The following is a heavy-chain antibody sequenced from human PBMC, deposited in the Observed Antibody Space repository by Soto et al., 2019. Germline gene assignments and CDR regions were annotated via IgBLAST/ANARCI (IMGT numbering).Heavy chain of an antibody. Sequence: QVQLVESGGGVVQPGRSLRLSCAASGFTFSSYGMHWVRQAPGKGLEWVAIISYDGSNTYYADSVKGRFTISRDNSKNTLYLQMNSLRAEDTSVYYCAKEGGLSGRYYISSSYYFEYWGQGTLVTVSS. D-gene: IGHD1-26*01. CDR2: ISYDGSNT. V-gene: IGHV3-30*18. CDR1: GFTFSSYG. CDR3: AKEGGLSGRYYISSSYYFEY. J-gene: IGHJ4*02.